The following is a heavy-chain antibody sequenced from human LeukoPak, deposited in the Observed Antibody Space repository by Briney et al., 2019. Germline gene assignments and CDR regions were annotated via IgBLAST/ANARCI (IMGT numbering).Heavy chain of an antibody. D-gene: IGHD5-18*01. J-gene: IGHJ4*02. CDR3: ARSDFGYSYGLASGY. CDR2: IYASGRT. Sequence: SETLSLTYTVSGGSISSDNYYWNWVRQPAGKGLEWIGRIYASGRTNYNPSLTSRVTISLDTSKSQFSLKLTSVTAADTAVYYCARSDFGYSYGLASGYWGQGTLVTVSS. CDR1: GGSISSDNYY. V-gene: IGHV4-61*02.